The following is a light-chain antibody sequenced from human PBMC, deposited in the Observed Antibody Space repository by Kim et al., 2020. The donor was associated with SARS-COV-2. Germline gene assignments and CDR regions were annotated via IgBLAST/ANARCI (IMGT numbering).Light chain of an antibody. CDR1: QDISNY. Sequence: ASVGDRVTITCQASQDISNYLNWYQQKPVKAPKLLIYAASNLETGVPSRFSGSGSGTDFTFTISSLQPEDIATYYCQQYDNLLLYTFGQGTKLEI. V-gene: IGKV1-33*01. CDR3: QQYDNLLLYT. CDR2: AAS. J-gene: IGKJ2*01.